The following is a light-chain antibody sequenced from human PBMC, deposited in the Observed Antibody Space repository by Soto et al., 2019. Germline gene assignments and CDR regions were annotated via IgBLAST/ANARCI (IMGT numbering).Light chain of an antibody. CDR1: QSVSSR. J-gene: IGKJ1*01. Sequence: DIQMTQSPSTLSSSVGDRVTITCRASQSVSSRLAWYQQKPGKAPNLLIYNASNLESGVPSRFSGSGSGTEFTLTISSLQPDDFAAYYCLQYSSYSWTFGQGTKVEIK. CDR2: NAS. V-gene: IGKV1-5*03. CDR3: LQYSSYSWT.